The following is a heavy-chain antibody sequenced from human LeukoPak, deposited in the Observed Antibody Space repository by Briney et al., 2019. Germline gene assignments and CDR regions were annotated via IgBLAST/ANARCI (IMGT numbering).Heavy chain of an antibody. D-gene: IGHD1-26*01. V-gene: IGHV3-21*04. CDR1: GFTFSSYS. CDR3: ARDGMWEATAGHYYYYMDV. CDR2: ISSSSSYI. J-gene: IGHJ6*03. Sequence: PGGSLRLSCAASGFTFSSYSMNWVRQAPGKGLEWVSSISSSSSYIYYADSVKGRFTISRDNAKNSLYLQMNSLRAEDTALYYCARDGMWEATAGHYYYYMDVWGKGTTVTVSS.